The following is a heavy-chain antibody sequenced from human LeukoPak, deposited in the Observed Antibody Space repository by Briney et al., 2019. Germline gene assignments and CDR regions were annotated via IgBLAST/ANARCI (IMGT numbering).Heavy chain of an antibody. CDR2: INHSGST. CDR3: ARGGVAATRRLSDY. D-gene: IGHD2-15*01. Sequence: SETLSLTCAVSGGSFSGYYWSWIRQSPGKGLEWIGDINHSGSTKYNSSLKSRVIISVDTSKNKFSLKLSSVTAADTAVYYCARGGVAATRRLSDYWGQGTLVTVSS. V-gene: IGHV4-34*01. CDR1: GGSFSGYY. J-gene: IGHJ4*02.